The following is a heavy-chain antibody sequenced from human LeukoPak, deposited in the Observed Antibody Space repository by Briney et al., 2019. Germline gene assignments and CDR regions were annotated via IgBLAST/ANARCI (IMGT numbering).Heavy chain of an antibody. CDR1: GFTFSGYA. J-gene: IGHJ4*02. D-gene: IGHD3-22*01. V-gene: IGHV3-23*01. Sequence: GGSLRLSCAASGFTFSGYAMSWVRQAPGKGLEWVSAISGSGGSTYYADSVKGRFTISRDNSKNTLYLQMNSLRAEDTAVYYCAKDRGRGERDYYDSSGYYSDRGYWGQGTLVTVSS. CDR3: AKDRGRGERDYYDSSGYYSDRGY. CDR2: ISGSGGST.